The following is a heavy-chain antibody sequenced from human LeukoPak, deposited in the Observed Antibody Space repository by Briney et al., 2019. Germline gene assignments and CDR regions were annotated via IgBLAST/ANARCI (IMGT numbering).Heavy chain of an antibody. V-gene: IGHV3-30*03. D-gene: IGHD2-21*02. CDR3: VRKPAEMTDTSDY. CDR1: GFTFSNYG. J-gene: IGHJ4*02. Sequence: PGRSLRLSCAASGFTFSNYGMHWVRQAPGEGLEWVAVVSYDGSNKYYADSVKGRFTISRDNSKNTLYLQMNSLRPEDTAVYYCVRKPAEMTDTSDYWGQGTLVTVSS. CDR2: VSYDGSNK.